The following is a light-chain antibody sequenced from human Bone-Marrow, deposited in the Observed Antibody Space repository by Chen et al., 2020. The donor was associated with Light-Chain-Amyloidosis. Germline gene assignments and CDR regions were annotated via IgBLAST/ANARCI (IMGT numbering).Light chain of an antibody. J-gene: IGLJ1*01. Sequence: QSALTQPASVSGSPGQSITISCTGTSSDVGGDNHVSWYQQHPDKAPKLMIYEVTNRPSWVPDRFSGSKSDNTASRTISGLQTEDEDDYFCSSYTITNTRVFGSGTRVTVL. CDR1: SSDVGGDNH. V-gene: IGLV2-14*01. CDR2: EVT. CDR3: SSYTITNTRV.